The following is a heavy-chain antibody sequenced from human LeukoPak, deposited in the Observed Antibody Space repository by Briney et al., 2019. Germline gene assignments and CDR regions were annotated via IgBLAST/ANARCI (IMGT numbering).Heavy chain of an antibody. V-gene: IGHV3-13*04. J-gene: IGHJ4*02. CDR2: IGIAGDT. Sequence: GGSLRLSCAASGFTFSSYDMHWVRQVTGKRLEWVSAIGIAGDTYYLDSVKGRFTISRENAKNSLYLQMNSLRAGDTTVYYCARGGDRDYWGQGTLVTVSS. CDR1: GFTFSSYD. CDR3: ARGGDRDY.